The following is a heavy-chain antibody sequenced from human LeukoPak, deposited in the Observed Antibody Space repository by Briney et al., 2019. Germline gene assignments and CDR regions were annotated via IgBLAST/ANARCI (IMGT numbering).Heavy chain of an antibody. CDR1: GFTFSSYW. D-gene: IGHD2-15*01. V-gene: IGHV3-7*01. J-gene: IGHJ4*02. CDR3: ARGYRGYEY. Sequence: GGSLRLSCAASGFTFSSYWMSWVRQAPGQELEWVADIKQDGSDKYYVDFVKGRFTISRDNAKNSLYLQMNSLRAEDTALYYCARGYRGYEYWGQGTLVTVSS. CDR2: IKQDGSDK.